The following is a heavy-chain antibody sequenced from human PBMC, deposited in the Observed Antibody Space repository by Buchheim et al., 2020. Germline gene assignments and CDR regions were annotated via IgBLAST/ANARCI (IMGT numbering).Heavy chain of an antibody. Sequence: QVQLVESGGGVVQPGRSLRLSCAASGFTFSSYGMHWVRQAPGKGLEWVAVIWYDGSNKYYADSVKGRFTISRDNSKKTLYLQMNSVRAEDTAVYYCARENLGIVGPTRCMDVWGQGTT. CDR1: GFTFSSYG. J-gene: IGHJ6*02. CDR2: IWYDGSNK. CDR3: ARENLGIVGPTRCMDV. V-gene: IGHV3-33*01. D-gene: IGHD1-26*01.